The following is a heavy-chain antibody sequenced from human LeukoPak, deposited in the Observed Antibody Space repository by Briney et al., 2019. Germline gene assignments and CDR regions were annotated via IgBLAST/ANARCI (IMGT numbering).Heavy chain of an antibody. V-gene: IGHV3-23*01. CDR3: AKAHGGNSGYFDY. D-gene: IGHD4-23*01. J-gene: IGHJ4*02. Sequence: GGSLRLSCAASGFSFTNYAMSWVRQAPGKGLEWVSTVRGNGATTYYADSVKGRFTISRDNSKNTLYLQMNSLRAEDTAVYYCAKAHGGNSGYFDYWGQGTLVTVSS. CDR2: VRGNGATT. CDR1: GFSFTNYA.